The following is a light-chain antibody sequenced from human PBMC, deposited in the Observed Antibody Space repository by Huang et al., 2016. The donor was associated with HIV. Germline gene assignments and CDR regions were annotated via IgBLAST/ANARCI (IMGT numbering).Light chain of an antibody. CDR1: QSVSSY. CDR3: QQRTDWPA. J-gene: IGKJ5*01. V-gene: IGKV3-11*01. Sequence: EIVLTQSPATLSLSPGERATLSCRASQSVSSYLAWYQQKPGQAPRRLIYDASYRATGVPVRFSGSGSGTDFTLTISGLEPEDSAVYHCQQRTDWPAFGQGTRLEIK. CDR2: DAS.